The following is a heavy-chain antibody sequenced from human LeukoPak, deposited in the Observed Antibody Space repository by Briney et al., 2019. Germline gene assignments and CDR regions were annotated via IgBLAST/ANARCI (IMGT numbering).Heavy chain of an antibody. CDR1: GYTFTSYG. Sequence: GASVKVSCKASGYTFTSYGISWVRQAPGQGLEWMGLINPSGGGTNYAQKFQGRVTMTRDTSTSTVYMELSSLRSEDTAVYYCARDLADIVATIGDAFEIWGQGTLVTVSS. CDR3: ARDLADIVATIGDAFEI. D-gene: IGHD5-12*01. J-gene: IGHJ3*02. V-gene: IGHV1-46*01. CDR2: INPSGGGT.